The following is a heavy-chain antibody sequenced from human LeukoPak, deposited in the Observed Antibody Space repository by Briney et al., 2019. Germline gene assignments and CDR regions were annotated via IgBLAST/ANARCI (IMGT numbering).Heavy chain of an antibody. J-gene: IGHJ4*02. CDR1: GGTFSSYA. Sequence: SVKVSCKASGGTFSSYAISWVRQAPGQGLEWMGGIIPIFGTANYAQKFQGRVAITADESTSTAYMELSSLRSEDTAVYYCARSLGYCSSTSCVNFNFDYWGQGTLVTVSS. CDR3: ARSLGYCSSTSCVNFNFDY. CDR2: IIPIFGTA. D-gene: IGHD2-2*01. V-gene: IGHV1-69*01.